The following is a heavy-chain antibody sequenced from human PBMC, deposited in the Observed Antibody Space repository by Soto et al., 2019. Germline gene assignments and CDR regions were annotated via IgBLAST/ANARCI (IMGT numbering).Heavy chain of an antibody. J-gene: IGHJ6*02. CDR2: INPNSGGT. D-gene: IGHD1-1*01. CDR1: GYTFTGYY. Sequence: GASVKVSCKASGYTFTGYYMHWVRQAPGQGLEWMGWINPNSGGTNYAQKFQGWVTMTRDTSISTAYMELSRLRSDDTAVYYCARGSAGTTLLFNYYYYYGMDVWGQGTTVTVSS. CDR3: ARGSAGTTLLFNYYYYYGMDV. V-gene: IGHV1-2*04.